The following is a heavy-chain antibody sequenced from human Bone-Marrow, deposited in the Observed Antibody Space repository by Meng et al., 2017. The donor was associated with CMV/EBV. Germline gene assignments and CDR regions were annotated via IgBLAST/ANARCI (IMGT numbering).Heavy chain of an antibody. D-gene: IGHD6-13*01. V-gene: IGHV3-23*01. CDR2: ITASDDST. J-gene: IGHJ4*02. Sequence: SCAASGFTFKNYAMTWVRQAPGKGLEWVSAITASDDSTYYAGSVKGRFTISRDNSKNSLYLQMNSLRAEDTAVYYCAREEGSSWLDYWGQGTLVTVSS. CDR1: GFTFKNYA. CDR3: AREEGSSWLDY.